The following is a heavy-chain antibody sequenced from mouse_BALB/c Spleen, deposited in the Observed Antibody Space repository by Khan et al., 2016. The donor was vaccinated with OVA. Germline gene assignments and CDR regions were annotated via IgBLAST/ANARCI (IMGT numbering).Heavy chain of an antibody. CDR2: IHTYTGEP. Sequence: QIQLVQSGPELKKPGETVKISCKASGYTFTNYGMNWVKQAPGKGLKWMGWIHTYTGEPTYTDDFKGRFAFSLETSASTAYLQINNLKNEDTATYFCARPPHFSYVMVYWGQGTSVTVSS. CDR1: GYTFTNYG. CDR3: ARPPHFSYVMVY. V-gene: IGHV9-3-1*01. J-gene: IGHJ4*01.